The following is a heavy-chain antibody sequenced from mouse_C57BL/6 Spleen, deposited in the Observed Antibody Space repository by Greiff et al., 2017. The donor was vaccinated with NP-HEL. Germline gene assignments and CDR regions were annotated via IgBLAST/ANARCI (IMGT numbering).Heavy chain of an antibody. CDR1: GFTFSDAW. CDR2: IRNKANNHAT. Sequence: EVQGVESGGGLVQPGGSMKLSCAASGFTFSDAWMDWVRQSPEKGLEWVAEIRNKANNHATYYAESVKGRFTISRDDSKSSVYLQMNSLRAEDTGIYYCTRRRDWYFDVWGTGTTVTVSS. J-gene: IGHJ1*03. CDR3: TRRRDWYFDV. V-gene: IGHV6-6*01.